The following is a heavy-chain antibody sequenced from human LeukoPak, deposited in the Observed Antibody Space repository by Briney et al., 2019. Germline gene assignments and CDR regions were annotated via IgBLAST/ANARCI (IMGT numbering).Heavy chain of an antibody. V-gene: IGHV3-48*03. CDR1: GFTFSSYE. Sequence: GGSLRLSCAASGFTFSSYEMNWVRQAPGKGLEWVSYISSSGSTIYYADSVKGRFTISRDNAKNSLYLQMNSLRAEDTAVYYCARVGVGYSSAVGYWGQGTLVTVSS. CDR3: ARVGVGYSSAVGY. J-gene: IGHJ4*02. D-gene: IGHD6-19*01. CDR2: ISSSGSTI.